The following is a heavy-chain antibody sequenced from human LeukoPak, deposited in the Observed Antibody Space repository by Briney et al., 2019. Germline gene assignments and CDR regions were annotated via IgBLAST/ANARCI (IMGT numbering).Heavy chain of an antibody. V-gene: IGHV4-59*01. Sequence: SGTLSLTCTVSGASISNYYWSWIRQPPGKGLEWIGYIYYTGSTDYNPSLNSRIIISLDTSKTQFSLKLTSVTAADTAVYYCARGGNSWDTGYYFDYWGQGTLVTVSS. CDR1: GASISNYY. CDR2: IYYTGST. D-gene: IGHD6-13*01. CDR3: ARGGNSWDTGYYFDY. J-gene: IGHJ4*02.